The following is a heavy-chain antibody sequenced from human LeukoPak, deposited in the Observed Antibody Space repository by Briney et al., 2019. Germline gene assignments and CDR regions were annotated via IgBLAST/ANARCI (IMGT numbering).Heavy chain of an antibody. CDR3: TTGVATARTGEYYFDY. Sequence: GRSLRLSCAASGFTFSDYGMHWVRQAPGKGLEWVAVISYDGSNKYYADSVKGRFTISRDNSKNTLYLQMNSLRAEDTAVYYCTTGVATARTGEYYFDYWGQGTLVTVSS. V-gene: IGHV3-30*03. J-gene: IGHJ4*02. CDR1: GFTFSDYG. CDR2: ISYDGSNK. D-gene: IGHD3-16*01.